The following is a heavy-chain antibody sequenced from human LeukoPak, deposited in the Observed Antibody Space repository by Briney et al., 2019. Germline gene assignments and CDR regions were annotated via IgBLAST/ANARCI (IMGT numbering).Heavy chain of an antibody. CDR3: AKDSGVMIGDGYFDY. V-gene: IGHV3-11*01. D-gene: IGHD3-22*01. CDR2: ISSSGSTI. Sequence: GGSLRLSCAASGFTFSDYYMSWIRQAPGKGLEWVSYISSSGSTIYYADSVKGRFTISRDNAKNSLYLQMNSLRAEDTALYYCAKDSGVMIGDGYFDYWGQGTLVTVSS. J-gene: IGHJ4*02. CDR1: GFTFSDYY.